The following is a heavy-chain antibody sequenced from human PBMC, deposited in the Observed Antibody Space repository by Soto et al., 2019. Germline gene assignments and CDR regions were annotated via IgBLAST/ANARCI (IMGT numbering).Heavy chain of an antibody. Sequence: LRLSCAASGFAFTSYAMSWVRRAPGKGLAWVSTVSSSGGTTYHADSVKGRFTISRDNSKNTLYLQMTSLRAEDAAVYYCVKDAPGSGWLSDYWGQGTLVTVSS. CDR3: VKDAPGSGWLSDY. CDR2: VSSSGGTT. V-gene: IGHV3-23*01. J-gene: IGHJ4*02. D-gene: IGHD3-22*01. CDR1: GFAFTSYA.